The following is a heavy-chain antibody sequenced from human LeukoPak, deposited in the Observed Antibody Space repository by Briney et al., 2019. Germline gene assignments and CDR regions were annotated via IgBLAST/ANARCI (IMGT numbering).Heavy chain of an antibody. J-gene: IGHJ4*02. Sequence: GGSLRLSCAVSGFFFSDSWMSWVRQAPGRGLEWVANMNQDGSDKYYVSSVRGRFTISRDNSKNTLYLQMNSLRAEDTAVYYCAKDRGSQLFGAYYFDYWGQGTLATVSS. CDR3: AKDRGSQLFGAYYFDY. V-gene: IGHV3-7*01. CDR1: GFFFSDSW. D-gene: IGHD3-10*02. CDR2: MNQDGSDK.